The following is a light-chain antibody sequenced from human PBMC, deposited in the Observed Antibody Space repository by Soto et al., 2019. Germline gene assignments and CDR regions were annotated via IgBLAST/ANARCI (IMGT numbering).Light chain of an antibody. CDR1: CSDVGAYNF. CDR2: DVS. J-gene: IGLJ3*02. V-gene: IGLV2-11*01. Sequence: QSVLTQPRSVSGSPGQSVTISCTGTCSDVGAYNFVSWYQQHPGRVPKLMIYDVSRRPSGVPDRFSGSKSGNTASLTISGLQADDEADYYCCSYAGSYTLVFGGGTKLTVL. CDR3: CSYAGSYTLV.